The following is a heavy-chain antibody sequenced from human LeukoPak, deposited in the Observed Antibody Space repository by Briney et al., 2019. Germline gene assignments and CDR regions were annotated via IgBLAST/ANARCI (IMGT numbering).Heavy chain of an antibody. CDR2: ISSDGDSA. Sequence: GGSLRLSCSASGFTFSTYAMHWVRQAPGKGLEYVSAISSDGDSAYNADSVKGRFTISRDNSKNTLYLQMSSLRTEDTAVYYCVRSSASSGPNCFDPWGQGTLVTVSS. D-gene: IGHD3-10*01. CDR1: GFTFSTYA. CDR3: VRSSASSGPNCFDP. V-gene: IGHV3-64D*09. J-gene: IGHJ5*02.